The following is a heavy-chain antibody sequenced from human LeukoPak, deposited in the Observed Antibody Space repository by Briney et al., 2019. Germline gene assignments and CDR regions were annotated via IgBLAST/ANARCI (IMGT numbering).Heavy chain of an antibody. J-gene: IGHJ5*02. CDR2: MYYSGST. Sequence: SETLSLTCTVSGDSIKTYYWSWIRQPPGKGLEWIGYMYYSGSTNYNPSLKSRVTISVDTSKNQFSLKLSSVTAADTAVYYCARVVSSWYPKIDNWFDPWGQGTLVTVSS. CDR1: GDSIKTYY. D-gene: IGHD6-13*01. V-gene: IGHV4-59*01. CDR3: ARVVSSWYPKIDNWFDP.